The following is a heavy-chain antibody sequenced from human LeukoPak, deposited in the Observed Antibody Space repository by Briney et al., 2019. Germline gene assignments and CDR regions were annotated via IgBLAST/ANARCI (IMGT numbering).Heavy chain of an antibody. CDR2: IFPSGGEI. J-gene: IGHJ4*02. Sequence: GGSLRLSCVASGVTFDDYAVNWVRQAPGKGLEWVSSIFPSGGEIHYADSVRGRFTISRDNSKSTLSLQMNSLRAEDTAIYYCATYRQVLLPFESWGQGTLVTVSS. CDR1: GVTFDDYA. V-gene: IGHV3-23*01. CDR3: ATYRQVLLPFES. D-gene: IGHD2-8*02.